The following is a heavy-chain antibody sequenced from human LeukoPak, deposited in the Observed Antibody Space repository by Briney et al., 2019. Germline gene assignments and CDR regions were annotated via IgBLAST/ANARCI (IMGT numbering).Heavy chain of an antibody. Sequence: GASVKVSCKASGYTFTGYYMHWVRQAPGQGLEWMGWINPNSGGTNYAQKFQGRVTMTRDTSISTAYMELSRLRSDDTAVYYCARAAAGILVGGAPRNYYYMDVWGKGTTVTVAS. D-gene: IGHD6-13*01. J-gene: IGHJ6*03. V-gene: IGHV1-2*02. CDR1: GYTFTGYY. CDR2: INPNSGGT. CDR3: ARAAAGILVGGAPRNYYYMDV.